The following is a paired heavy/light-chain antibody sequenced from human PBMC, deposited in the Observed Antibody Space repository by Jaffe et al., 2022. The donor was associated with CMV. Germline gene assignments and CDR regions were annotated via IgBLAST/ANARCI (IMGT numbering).Light chain of an antibody. J-gene: IGLJ2*01. V-gene: IGLV2-8*01. CDR2: EVS. CDR1: SSDVGGYNY. CDR3: SSYAGRNNLV. Sequence: QSALTQPPSASGSPGQSVTISCTGTSSDVGGYNYVSWYQQHPGKAPKLMIYEVSKRPSGVPDRFSGSKSGNTASLTVSGLQAEDEANYYCSSYAGRNNLVFGGGTKVTVL.
Heavy chain of an antibody. CDR2: ISQSGNTI. Sequence: QVQLVESGGGLVKAGGSLRLSCAASGFTFSDYYMSWIRQAPGKGLEWISYISQSGNTIYYADSMKGRFTISRDNAKNSLYMQMNSLRAEDTAVYYCAREGHTYGSDYWGQGTLLTVSS. CDR3: AREGHTYGSDY. J-gene: IGHJ4*02. CDR1: GFTFSDYY. D-gene: IGHD5-18*01. V-gene: IGHV3-11*01.